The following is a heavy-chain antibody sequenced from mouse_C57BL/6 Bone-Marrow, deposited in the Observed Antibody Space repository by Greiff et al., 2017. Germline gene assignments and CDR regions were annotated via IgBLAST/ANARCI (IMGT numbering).Heavy chain of an antibody. J-gene: IGHJ3*01. V-gene: IGHV1-19*01. CDR1: GYTFTDYY. CDR2: INPYNGGT. CDR3: ARNPPFYYGSAWFAY. D-gene: IGHD1-1*01. Sequence: VQLQQSGPVLVKPGASVKMSCKASGYTFTDYYMNWVKQSHGKSLEWIGVINPYNGGTSYNQKFKGKATLTVDKSSITAYMELNSLTSEDSAVYSCARNPPFYYGSAWFAYWGQGNLVPVSA.